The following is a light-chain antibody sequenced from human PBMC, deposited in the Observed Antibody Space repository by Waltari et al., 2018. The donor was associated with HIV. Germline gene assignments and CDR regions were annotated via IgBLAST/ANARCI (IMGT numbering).Light chain of an antibody. CDR2: YNN. J-gene: IGLJ3*02. Sequence: QSVLTQPPSASGTPGQRVTISCSGSSSNIGSNTVNWYQQLPGTSPKLLIYYNNQLPSGVPDRVSGSNSGTSASLAISGLQSEDEADYYCAAWDDSLMGVFGGGTRLTVL. CDR3: AAWDDSLMGV. V-gene: IGLV1-44*01. CDR1: SSNIGSNT.